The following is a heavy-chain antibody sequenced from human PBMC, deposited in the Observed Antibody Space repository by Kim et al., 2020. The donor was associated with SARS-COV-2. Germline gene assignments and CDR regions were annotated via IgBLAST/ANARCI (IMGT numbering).Heavy chain of an antibody. CDR3: ARGTTIVVVGKEMATIDY. D-gene: IGHD2-2*01. V-gene: IGHV5-10-1*01. CDR1: GYSFTSYW. J-gene: IGHJ4*02. Sequence: GESLKISCKGSGYSFTSYWISWVRQMPGKGLEWMGRIDPSDSYTNYSPSFQGHVTISADKSISTAYLQWSSLKASDTAMYYCARGTTIVVVGKEMATIDYWGQGTLVTVSS. CDR2: IDPSDSYT.